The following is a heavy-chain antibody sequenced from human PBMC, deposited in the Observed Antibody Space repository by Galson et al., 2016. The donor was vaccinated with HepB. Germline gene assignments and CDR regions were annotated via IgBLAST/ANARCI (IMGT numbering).Heavy chain of an antibody. D-gene: IGHD6-19*01. Sequence: SVKVSCKASGYTFTSYAIHWMRQAPGQGLECMGWITGGNGNIKYSQTFQGRVTITRDTSASTAYMELISLTSEDTAVYYCARSQESSGWYGSYYYAMDVWGQGTTVTVSS. V-gene: IGHV1-3*01. J-gene: IGHJ6*02. CDR3: ARSQESSGWYGSYYYAMDV. CDR2: ITGGNGNI. CDR1: GYTFTSYA.